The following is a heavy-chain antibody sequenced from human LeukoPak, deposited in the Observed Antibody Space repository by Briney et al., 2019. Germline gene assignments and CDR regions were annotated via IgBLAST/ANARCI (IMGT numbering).Heavy chain of an antibody. J-gene: IGHJ4*02. D-gene: IGHD3-10*01. Sequence: GGSLRLSCAASGFTVSSNYMSWVRQAPGKGLEWVGRIKSKTDGGTTDYAAPVKGRFTISRDDSKNTLYLQMNSLKTEDTAVYYCTPHYGSGSYYYWGQGTLVTVSS. CDR1: GFTVSSNY. V-gene: IGHV3-15*01. CDR3: TPHYGSGSYYY. CDR2: IKSKTDGGTT.